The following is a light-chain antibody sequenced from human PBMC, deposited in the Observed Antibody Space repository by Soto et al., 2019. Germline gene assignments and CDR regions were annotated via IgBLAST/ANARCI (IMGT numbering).Light chain of an antibody. CDR2: GAS. V-gene: IGKV3-15*01. CDR1: QSVSSN. CDR3: QQYNNWPPHT. J-gene: IGKJ2*01. Sequence: EIVMTQSPATLSVSAGERATLSCRASQSVSSNLAWYQQKPGQAPRLLIYGASTRAIGIPARFSGSGSGTEFTLTISSLQSEDFAVYYCQQYNNWPPHTFGQGTKLEIK.